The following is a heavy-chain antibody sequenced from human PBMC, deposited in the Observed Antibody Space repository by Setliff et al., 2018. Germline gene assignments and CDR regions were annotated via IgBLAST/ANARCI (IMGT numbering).Heavy chain of an antibody. CDR1: GVSISRYY. V-gene: IGHV4-59*01. J-gene: IGHJ4*02. CDR3: AGSVFDYYFDY. Sequence: SETLSLTCSVSGVSISRYYWGWLRQSPGKGLEWIGYMYYRGSTNYNPSLKSRVTMSVDTSKSQFSLNLTSVTAADTAMYFCAGSVFDYYFDYWGQGALVTVSS. CDR2: MYYRGST. D-gene: IGHD2-15*01.